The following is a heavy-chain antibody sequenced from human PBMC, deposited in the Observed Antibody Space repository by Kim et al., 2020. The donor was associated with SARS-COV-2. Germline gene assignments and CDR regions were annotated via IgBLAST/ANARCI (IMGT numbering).Heavy chain of an antibody. J-gene: IGHJ6*02. CDR2: IYYSGST. D-gene: IGHD3-16*01. V-gene: IGHV4-39*01. Sequence: SETLSLTCTVSGGSISSSSYYWGWIRQPPGKGLEWIGSIYYSGSTYYNPSLKSRVTISVDTSKNQFSLKLSSVTAADTAVYYCARRHQGGSQNGMDVWGQGTTVTVSS. CDR1: GGSISSSSYY. CDR3: ARRHQGGSQNGMDV.